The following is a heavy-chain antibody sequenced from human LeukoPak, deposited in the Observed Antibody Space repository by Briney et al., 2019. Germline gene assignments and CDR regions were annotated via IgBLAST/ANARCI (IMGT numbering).Heavy chain of an antibody. V-gene: IGHV3-23*01. CDR3: ANESPFLDY. Sequence: GGSLRLSCAASGFTFNSFAMSWVRQAPGKGLEWVSVISGSGGSTYYADSVRGRFTISRDNSKNTLYLQMNSLRAEDTAVYYCANESPFLDYWGQGTLVTVSS. J-gene: IGHJ4*02. CDR1: GFTFNSFA. CDR2: ISGSGGST.